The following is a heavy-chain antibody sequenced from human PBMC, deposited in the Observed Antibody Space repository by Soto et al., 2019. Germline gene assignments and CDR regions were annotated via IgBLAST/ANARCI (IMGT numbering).Heavy chain of an antibody. D-gene: IGHD4-17*01. V-gene: IGHV4-30-4*01. J-gene: IGHJ4*02. CDR1: GGSISSGDYY. CDR2: IYYSGST. CDR3: ARAPLYGDQPPYFDY. Sequence: QVQLQESGPGLVKPSQTLSLTCTVSGGSISSGDYYWSWIRQPPGKGLEWIGYIYYSGSTYYNPSLKSRVTISVDTSKHQFSLKLSSVTAADTAVYYCARAPLYGDQPPYFDYWGQGTLVTVSS.